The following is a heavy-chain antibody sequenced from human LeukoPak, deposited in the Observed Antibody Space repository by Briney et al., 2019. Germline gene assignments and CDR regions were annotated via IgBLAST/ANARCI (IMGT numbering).Heavy chain of an antibody. CDR3: ARVLSNGSYRPFDY. V-gene: IGHV4-59*01. Sequence: PSETLSLTCTVSGGSISSYYWSWIRQPPGKGLEWIGYIYYSGSTDYSPSLKSRVTIPVDTSKNQFSLKLSSVTAADTAVYYCARVLSNGSYRPFDYWGQGTLVTVSS. D-gene: IGHD1-26*01. CDR2: IYYSGST. J-gene: IGHJ4*02. CDR1: GGSISSYY.